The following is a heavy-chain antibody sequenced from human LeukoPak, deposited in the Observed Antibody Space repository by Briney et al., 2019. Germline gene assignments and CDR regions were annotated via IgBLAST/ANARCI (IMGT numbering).Heavy chain of an antibody. Sequence: WASVKVSCKASGYTFTGYYMHWVRQAPGQGLEWMGIINPSGGSTSYAQKFQGRVTMTRDTSTSTVYMELSSLRSEDTAVYYCARPHLANYYDSSGYLGGYFDYWGQGTLVTVSS. J-gene: IGHJ4*02. CDR2: INPSGGST. D-gene: IGHD3-22*01. CDR3: ARPHLANYYDSSGYLGGYFDY. CDR1: GYTFTGYY. V-gene: IGHV1-46*01.